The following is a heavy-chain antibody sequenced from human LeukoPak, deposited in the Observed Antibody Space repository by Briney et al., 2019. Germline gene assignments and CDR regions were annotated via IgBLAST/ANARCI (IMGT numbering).Heavy chain of an antibody. CDR2: IRQDGSQK. CDR3: ARVPSYYYDSSGSYTGYYFDY. V-gene: IGHV3-7*01. D-gene: IGHD3-22*01. Sequence: VQPGGSLRLSCAASGFTFTTYWMSWVRQAPGKGLEWVANIRQDGSQKHYVDSVKGRFTISRDNAENSLFLQMNSLRVEDTAVYYCARVPSYYYDSSGSYTGYYFDYWGQGTLVTVSS. CDR1: GFTFTTYW. J-gene: IGHJ4*02.